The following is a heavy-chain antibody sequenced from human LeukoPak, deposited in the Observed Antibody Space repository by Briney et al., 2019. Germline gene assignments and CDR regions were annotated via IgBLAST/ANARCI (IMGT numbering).Heavy chain of an antibody. Sequence: GGSLRLSCAASGFTFSSYWMSWVRQAPGKGLEWVAVISYDGSNKYYADSVKGRFTISRDNSKNTLYLQMNSLRAEDTAVYYCAKDQGSGANWFDPWGQGTLVTVSS. D-gene: IGHD6-19*01. V-gene: IGHV3-30*18. CDR2: ISYDGSNK. CDR3: AKDQGSGANWFDP. J-gene: IGHJ5*02. CDR1: GFTFSSYW.